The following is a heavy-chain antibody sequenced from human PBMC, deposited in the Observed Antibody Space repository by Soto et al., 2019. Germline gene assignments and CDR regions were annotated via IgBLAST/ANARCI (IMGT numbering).Heavy chain of an antibody. CDR2: TYYRSKWYN. CDR1: GDRVSSDSAA. Sequence: SQTLSLTCAISGDRVSSDSAAWNWIRQSPSRGLEWLGRTYYRSKWYNDYAVSVKSRITSNPDTSKNQFSLQLNSVTPEDTAVYYCARSYCSNTNCYSVFYYYMDVWGKGTTVTVSS. D-gene: IGHD2-2*01. J-gene: IGHJ6*03. CDR3: ARSYCSNTNCYSVFYYYMDV. V-gene: IGHV6-1*01.